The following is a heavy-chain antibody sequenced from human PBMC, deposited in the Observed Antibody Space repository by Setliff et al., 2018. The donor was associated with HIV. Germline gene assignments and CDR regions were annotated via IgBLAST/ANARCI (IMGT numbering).Heavy chain of an antibody. CDR3: ASPQPQGANQLLWSFDS. V-gene: IGHV1-69*13. Sequence: GASVKVSCKASTYTFTRNYMHWVRQAPGQGLEWMGGIIPIFGTANYAQKFQGRVTITADESTNTAYMELSSLRSEDTAVYYCASPQPQGANQLLWSFDSWGQGALVTVSS. J-gene: IGHJ4*02. CDR1: TYTFTRNY. CDR2: IIPIFGTA. D-gene: IGHD2-2*01.